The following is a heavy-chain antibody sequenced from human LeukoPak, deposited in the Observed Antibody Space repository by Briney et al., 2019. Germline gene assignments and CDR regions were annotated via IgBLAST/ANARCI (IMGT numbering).Heavy chain of an antibody. CDR2: MSGRDDKT. Sequence: GGSLRLSCAASGFTFSAYAMTWVRQAPGKGLEWVSSMSGRDDKTYYTDSARGRFTISRDNSRDTLYLQMNSLRAEDTALYYCARVAYDSYGHYYHDYFDYWGQGTLVTVSS. CDR1: GFTFSAYA. J-gene: IGHJ4*02. CDR3: ARVAYDSYGHYYHDYFDY. V-gene: IGHV3-23*01. D-gene: IGHD3-22*01.